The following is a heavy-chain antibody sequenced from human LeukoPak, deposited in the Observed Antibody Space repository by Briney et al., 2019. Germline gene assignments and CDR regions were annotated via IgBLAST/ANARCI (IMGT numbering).Heavy chain of an antibody. J-gene: IGHJ4*02. D-gene: IGHD2-2*01. CDR2: ISSSGSTI. Sequence: GGSLRLSCAASGFTFSDYYMSWIRQAPGKGLEWVSYISSSGSTIYYADSVKGRFTISRDNAKNSLYLQMNSLRAEDTAVYYCARSTIVVVPAAMDYWGQGTLVTVFS. V-gene: IGHV3-11*01. CDR1: GFTFSDYY. CDR3: ARSTIVVVPAAMDY.